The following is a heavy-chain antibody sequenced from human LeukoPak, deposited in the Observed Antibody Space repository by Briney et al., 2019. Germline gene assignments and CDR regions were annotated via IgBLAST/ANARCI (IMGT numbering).Heavy chain of an antibody. CDR1: GVSIFSYY. J-gene: IGHJ4*02. V-gene: IGHV4-59*08. CDR2: THYSGST. D-gene: IGHD3-9*01. Sequence: SETLSLTCSVSGVSIFSYYWTWIRQPPGKGLEWIGYTHYSGSTNYNPSLRSRVTISVDTSKSQFSLKLSSATAADTAVYYCATGRSIRYFDYWGQGTLLTVSS. CDR3: ATGRSIRYFDY.